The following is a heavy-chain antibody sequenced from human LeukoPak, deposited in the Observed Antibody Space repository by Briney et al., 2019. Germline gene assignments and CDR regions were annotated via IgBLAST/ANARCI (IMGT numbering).Heavy chain of an antibody. CDR3: ARGYYDILTGYPYYFDY. V-gene: IGHV1-2*02. D-gene: IGHD3-9*01. Sequence: ASVKVSCKASGYTFTGYYMHWVRQAPGQGLEWMGWINPNSGGTNYAQKFQGRVTMTRDTSISTAYMELSRLRSDDTAVYYCARGYYDILTGYPYYFDYWGQGTLVTVSS. CDR1: GYTFTGYY. CDR2: INPNSGGT. J-gene: IGHJ4*02.